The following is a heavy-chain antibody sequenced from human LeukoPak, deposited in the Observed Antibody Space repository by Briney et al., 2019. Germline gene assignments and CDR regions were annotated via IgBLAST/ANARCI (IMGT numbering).Heavy chain of an antibody. CDR3: ARHPERYSYFDY. CDR2: IYYTGSA. CDR1: GGSISSGGYY. V-gene: IGHV4-39*01. D-gene: IGHD5-18*01. J-gene: IGHJ4*02. Sequence: SETLSLTCTVSGGSISSGGYYWSWIRQHPGKGLEWIGSIYYTGSAYYNPSLKSRVTMSVDTSKNQFSLRLSSVTAADTAVYSCARHPERYSYFDYWGQGTLVTVSS.